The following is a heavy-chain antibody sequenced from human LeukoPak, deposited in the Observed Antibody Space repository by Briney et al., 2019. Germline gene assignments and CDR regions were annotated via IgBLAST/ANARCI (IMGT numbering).Heavy chain of an antibody. CDR1: GFTFSGSA. CDR2: IRSKANSYAT. V-gene: IGHV3-73*01. Sequence: HPGGSLRLSCAASGFTFSGSAMHWVRQASGKGLERVGRIRSKANSYATAYAASVKGRFTISRDDSKNTAYLQMNSLKTEDTAVYYCTRHGEVVVPNVYYYYYGMDVWGQGTTVTVSS. D-gene: IGHD2-2*01. CDR3: TRHGEVVVPNVYYYYYGMDV. J-gene: IGHJ6*02.